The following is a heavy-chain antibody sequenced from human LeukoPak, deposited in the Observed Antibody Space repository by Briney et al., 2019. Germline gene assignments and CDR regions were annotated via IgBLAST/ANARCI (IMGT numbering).Heavy chain of an antibody. CDR3: ARDDPTAEGWFDP. CDR1: GGSISSGSYY. CDR2: IYTSGST. J-gene: IGHJ5*02. Sequence: SETLSLTCTVSGGSISSGSYYWSWIRQPAGKGLEWIGRIYTSGSTNYNPSLKSRVTISVDTSENQFSLKLSSVTAADTAVYYCARDDPTAEGWFDPWGQGTLVTVSS. V-gene: IGHV4-61*02.